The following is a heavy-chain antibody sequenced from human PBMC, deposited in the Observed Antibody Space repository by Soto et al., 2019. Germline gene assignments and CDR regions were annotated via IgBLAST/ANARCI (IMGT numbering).Heavy chain of an antibody. Sequence: GASVKVSCKASGYTFTSYGISWVRQAPGQGLEWMGWISAYNGNTNYAQKLQGRVTMTTDTSTSTAYMELRSLRSDDTAVYYCARAPRYSGYDPIFDYWGQGTLVTVSS. J-gene: IGHJ4*02. V-gene: IGHV1-18*01. CDR2: ISAYNGNT. CDR1: GYTFTSYG. D-gene: IGHD5-12*01. CDR3: ARAPRYSGYDPIFDY.